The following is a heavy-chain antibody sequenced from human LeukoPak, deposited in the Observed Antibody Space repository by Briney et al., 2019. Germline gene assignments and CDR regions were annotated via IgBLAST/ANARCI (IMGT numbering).Heavy chain of an antibody. CDR2: IVVGSGNT. Sequence: ASVKVSCKASGFTFTSSAVQWVRQARGQRLEWIGWIVVGSGNTNYAQKFQERVTITRDMSTSTAYMELSSLRSEDTAVYYCAAGYYCSSTSCLSPYFFDYWGQGTLVTVSS. CDR1: GFTFTSSA. D-gene: IGHD2-2*01. CDR3: AAGYYCSSTSCLSPYFFDY. V-gene: IGHV1-58*01. J-gene: IGHJ4*02.